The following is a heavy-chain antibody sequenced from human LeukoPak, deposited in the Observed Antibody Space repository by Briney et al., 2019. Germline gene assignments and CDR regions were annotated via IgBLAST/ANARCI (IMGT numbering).Heavy chain of an antibody. CDR1: GFTFSSYA. Sequence: GGSLRLSCAASGFTFSSYAMSWVRQAPGKGLEWVAVISYDGSNKYYADSVKGRLTISRDNSKNTLYLQMNSLRAEDTAVYYCARDLRIFDYWGQGTLVTVSS. V-gene: IGHV3-30*04. CDR2: ISYDGSNK. D-gene: IGHD5/OR15-5a*01. CDR3: ARDLRIFDY. J-gene: IGHJ4*02.